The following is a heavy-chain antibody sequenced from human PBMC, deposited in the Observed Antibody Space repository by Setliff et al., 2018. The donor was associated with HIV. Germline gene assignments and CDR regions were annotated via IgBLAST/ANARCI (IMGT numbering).Heavy chain of an antibody. D-gene: IGHD2-15*01. CDR1: GGSISSGSYY. Sequence: SETLSLTCTVSGGSISSGSYYWSWIRQPAGKGLEWIGHIYTSGSTNYNPSLKSRVTISVDTSKNQFSLKLSSVTAADTAVYYCARGLYCSGGSCPFDYWGQGTLVTVSS. CDR2: IYTSGST. CDR3: ARGLYCSGGSCPFDY. V-gene: IGHV4-61*09. J-gene: IGHJ4*02.